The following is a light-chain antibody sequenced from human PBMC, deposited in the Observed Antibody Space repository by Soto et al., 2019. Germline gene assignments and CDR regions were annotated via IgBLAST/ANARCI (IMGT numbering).Light chain of an antibody. CDR1: QNVLNRANDKNY. Sequence: DIVMTQSPDSLAVSLGERATINCKSSQNVLNRANDKNYIAWYQQKPGQPPKLLIYWASTRESDVPDRFSGSGSATDFTLTISSLQAGDVAVYFCQQYFNTPLTFAGGTKVEIK. V-gene: IGKV4-1*01. CDR3: QQYFNTPLT. CDR2: WAS. J-gene: IGKJ4*01.